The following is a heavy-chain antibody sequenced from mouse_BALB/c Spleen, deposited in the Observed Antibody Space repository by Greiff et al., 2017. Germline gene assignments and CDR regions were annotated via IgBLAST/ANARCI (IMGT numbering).Heavy chain of an antibody. J-gene: IGHJ4*01. Sequence: VQLKESGGGLVQPGGSLKLSCAASGFDFSRYWMSWVRQAPGKGLEWIGEINPDSSTINYTPSLKDKFIISRDNAKNTLYLQMSKVRSEDTALYYCARIYYGNYVGYAMDYWGQGTSVTVSS. V-gene: IGHV4-1*02. D-gene: IGHD2-1*01. CDR2: INPDSSTI. CDR3: ARIYYGNYVGYAMDY. CDR1: GFDFSRYW.